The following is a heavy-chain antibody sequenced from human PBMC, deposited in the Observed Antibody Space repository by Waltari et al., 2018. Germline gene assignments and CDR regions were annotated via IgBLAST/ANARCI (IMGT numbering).Heavy chain of an antibody. Sequence: QVQLVQSGAEVKKPGSSVKVSCKASGGTFSSYAISWVRQAPGQGLEWRGGSIPNFGTANDAQKFQGRVTITADKSTSTAYMELSSLRSEDTAVYYCATRAWAAGFDYWGQGTLVTVSS. CDR3: ATRAWAAGFDY. J-gene: IGHJ4*02. CDR2: SIPNFGTA. V-gene: IGHV1-69*14. CDR1: GGTFSSYA. D-gene: IGHD6-13*01.